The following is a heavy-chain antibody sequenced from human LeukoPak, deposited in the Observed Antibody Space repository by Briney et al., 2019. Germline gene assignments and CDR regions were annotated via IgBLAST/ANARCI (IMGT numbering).Heavy chain of an antibody. J-gene: IGHJ6*03. CDR3: ARSTVVTGRYYYYYMDV. D-gene: IGHD4-23*01. V-gene: IGHV3-53*01. CDR2: IYSGVST. Sequence: PGGSLRLSCAASGFTVSSNYMSCVRQAPGKGLEWVSVIYSGVSTYYADSVKGRFTISRDNSKNTLYLQMNSLRAEDTAVYYCARSTVVTGRYYYYYMDVWGKGTTVTVS. CDR1: GFTVSSNY.